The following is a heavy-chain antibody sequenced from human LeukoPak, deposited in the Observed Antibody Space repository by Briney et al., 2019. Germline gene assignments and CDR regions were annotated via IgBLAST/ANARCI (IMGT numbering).Heavy chain of an antibody. J-gene: IGHJ3*02. D-gene: IGHD2-2*01. CDR2: IRSKANSYAT. CDR1: GFSFSGSA. Sequence: PGGSLRLSCAASGFSFSGSAMHWVRQPSGKGLEWVGRIRSKANSYATAYAASVKGRFTISRDDSKHTAYLQMNSLKTEDTGVDYCTVVLAARGAFDIWGQGTMVTVSS. V-gene: IGHV3-73*01. CDR3: TVVLAARGAFDI.